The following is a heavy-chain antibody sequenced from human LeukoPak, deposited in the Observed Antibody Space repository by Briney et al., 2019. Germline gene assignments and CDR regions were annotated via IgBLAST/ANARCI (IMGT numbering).Heavy chain of an antibody. CDR3: ARDSSWVVATGNYYFDY. Sequence: SETLSLTCTVSGGSISSYYWSWIRQPAGKGLEWIGRIYTSGSTNYNPSLKSRVTMSVDTSKNQFSLKLSSVTAADTAVYYCARDSSWVVATGNYYFDYWGQGTLVTVSS. D-gene: IGHD1-7*01. CDR1: GGSISSYY. CDR2: IYTSGST. J-gene: IGHJ4*02. V-gene: IGHV4-4*07.